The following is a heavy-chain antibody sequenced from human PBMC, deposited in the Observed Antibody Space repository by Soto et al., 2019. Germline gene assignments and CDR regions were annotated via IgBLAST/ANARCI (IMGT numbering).Heavy chain of an antibody. Sequence: VGSLRLSCAASGFTFSSYGMHWVRQAPGKGLEWVAVIWYDGSNKYYADSVKGRFTISRDNSKNTLYLQMNSLRAEDTAVYYCARDFAHYYGSGSYYTDYFDYWGQGTLVTVSS. CDR1: GFTFSSYG. CDR3: ARDFAHYYGSGSYYTDYFDY. D-gene: IGHD3-10*01. CDR2: IWYDGSNK. J-gene: IGHJ4*02. V-gene: IGHV3-33*01.